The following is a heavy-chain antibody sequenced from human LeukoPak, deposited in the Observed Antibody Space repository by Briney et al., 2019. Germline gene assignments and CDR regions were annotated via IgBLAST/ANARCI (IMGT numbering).Heavy chain of an antibody. D-gene: IGHD7-27*01. CDR2: INAGNGNT. V-gene: IGHV1-3*01. Sequence: ASVKVSCKASGYTFTSYAMHWVRQASGQRLEWMGWINAGNGNTKYSQKFQGIVTITRGTSASTAYMELSGLRSEDTAVYYCARDLSSPGPNYWGQGTLVTVSS. CDR3: ARDLSSPGPNY. J-gene: IGHJ4*02. CDR1: GYTFTSYA.